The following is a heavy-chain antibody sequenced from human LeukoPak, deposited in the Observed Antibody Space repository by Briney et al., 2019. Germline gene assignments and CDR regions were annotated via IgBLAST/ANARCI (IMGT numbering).Heavy chain of an antibody. V-gene: IGHV4-61*01. CDR3: ARAQLWFGELWEFDY. CDR1: GYSISSGYY. Sequence: SETLSLTCTVSGYSISSGYYWSWIRQPPGKGLEWIGYIYYSGRTNYNPSLQSRITISVDTSKNQFSLKLSSVTAADTAVYYCARAQLWFGELWEFDYWGQGTLVTVSS. J-gene: IGHJ4*02. CDR2: IYYSGRT. D-gene: IGHD3-10*01.